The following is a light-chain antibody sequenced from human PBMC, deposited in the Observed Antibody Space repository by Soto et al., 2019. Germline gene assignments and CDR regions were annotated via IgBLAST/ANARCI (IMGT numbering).Light chain of an antibody. CDR3: QQYGSSPRYT. Sequence: EIVLTQSPGTLSLSPGERATLSCRASQSVSSSYLAWYQQKPGQAPRLLIYVASSRATGIPDRFSGSGSGTDFTLTISRLETEDFAVYYWQQYGSSPRYTFGQGTKLEIK. J-gene: IGKJ2*01. V-gene: IGKV3-20*01. CDR1: QSVSSSY. CDR2: VAS.